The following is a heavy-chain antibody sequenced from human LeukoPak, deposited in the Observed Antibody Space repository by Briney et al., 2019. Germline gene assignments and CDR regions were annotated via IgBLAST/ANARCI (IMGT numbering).Heavy chain of an antibody. CDR1: GFTFSRYE. V-gene: IGHV3-48*03. CDR3: ARYIVAADY. D-gene: IGHD5-12*01. CDR2: ISTNGSTI. Sequence: GGSLRLSCAASGFTFSRYEMNWVRQAPGKGLERVSYISTNGSTIDYADSVKGRCTISIDNAENSLYLQMKSLRAEDTAVYFCARYIVAADYWGQGTLVTVSS. J-gene: IGHJ4*02.